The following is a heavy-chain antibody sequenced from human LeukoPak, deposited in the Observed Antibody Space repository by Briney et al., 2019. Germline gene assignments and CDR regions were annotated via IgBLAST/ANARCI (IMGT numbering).Heavy chain of an antibody. CDR1: GFTFSTSW. Sequence: GGSLRLSCAASGFTFSTSWMHWVRQAPGEGLVWVSRMNNDGSTINYADSVNGRFTTSRNNAKNTLYLQMNSLTVEDTAVYYCATAGRYRFDNWGQGILVTVSS. D-gene: IGHD1-26*01. V-gene: IGHV3-74*01. CDR3: ATAGRYRFDN. J-gene: IGHJ5*02. CDR2: MNNDGSTI.